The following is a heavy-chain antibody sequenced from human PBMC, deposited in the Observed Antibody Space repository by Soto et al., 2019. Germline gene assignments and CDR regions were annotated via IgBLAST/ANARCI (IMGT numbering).Heavy chain of an antibody. V-gene: IGHV2-5*02. CDR1: GFSLSSSRVG. CDR2: IYWDGDK. D-gene: IGHD3-16*02. CDR3: AHLMITYGGVVADDAFDF. J-gene: IGHJ3*01. Sequence: QITLTESGPTLVKPTQTLTLTCTFSGFSLSSSRVGVAWIRQPPGKALEWLAVIYWDGDKRYSPSLRSRLTITTDTSKNQVVLTMTNVDPVDTATYFCAHLMITYGGVVADDAFDFWGQGTMVTISS.